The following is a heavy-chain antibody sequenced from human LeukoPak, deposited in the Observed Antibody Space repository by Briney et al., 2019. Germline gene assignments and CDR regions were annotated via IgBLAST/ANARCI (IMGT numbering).Heavy chain of an antibody. V-gene: IGHV3-33*01. CDR1: GVTFSSYG. CDR3: TRDNSSSWSGCGY. J-gene: IGHJ4*02. CDR2: IWYNGSNK. D-gene: IGHD6-13*01. Sequence: GGSLRLSCAASGVTFSSYGMHWVRQAPGTGLEWVAVIWYNGSNKYYADSVKDRFTISRDNSKNTLYLQMNSLRAEDTAVYYCTRDNSSSWSGCGYWGPGTLVTVSS.